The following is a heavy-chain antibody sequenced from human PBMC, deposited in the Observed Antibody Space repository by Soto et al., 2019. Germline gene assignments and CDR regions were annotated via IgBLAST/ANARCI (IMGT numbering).Heavy chain of an antibody. J-gene: IGHJ4*02. CDR3: AKGPYCSSTSCYSPKFDY. D-gene: IGHD2-2*01. CDR2: ISGSGGST. V-gene: IGHV3-23*01. CDR1: GFTFSSYA. Sequence: VGSLRLSCAASGFTFSSYAMSWVRQAPGKGLEWVSAISGSGGSTYYADSVKGRFTISRDNSKNTLYLQMNSLRAEDTAVYYCAKGPYCSSTSCYSPKFDYWGQGTLVTVSS.